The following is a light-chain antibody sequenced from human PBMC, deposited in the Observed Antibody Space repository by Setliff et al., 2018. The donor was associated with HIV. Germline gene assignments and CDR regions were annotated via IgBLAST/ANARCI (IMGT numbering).Light chain of an antibody. CDR1: SSDVGGYNY. CDR3: TSYTGSNSFALYV. CDR2: EVN. Sequence: QSALTQPASVSGSPGQSITISCTGTSSDVGGYNYVSWYQHHPGKAPKLMIYEVNKRPSGVPDRFSGSKSVNMASLTVSGLQAEDEADYYCTSYTGSNSFALYVFGSGTKVTVL. V-gene: IGLV2-8*01. J-gene: IGLJ1*01.